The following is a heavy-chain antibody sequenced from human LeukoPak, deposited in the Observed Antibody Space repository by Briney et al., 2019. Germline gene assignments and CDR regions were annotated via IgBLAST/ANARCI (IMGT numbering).Heavy chain of an antibody. CDR3: ATGYSSTWYYFDY. CDR1: GDSISSYY. CDR2: IYHSGST. Sequence: SETLSLTCSVSGDSISSYYWSWIRQPPGKGLEWIGYIYHSGSTNYNPSLKSRVTISADTSKDQFSLKLASVTAADTAVYYCATGYSSTWYYFDYWGQGTLVTVSS. V-gene: IGHV4-59*01. J-gene: IGHJ4*02. D-gene: IGHD6-13*01.